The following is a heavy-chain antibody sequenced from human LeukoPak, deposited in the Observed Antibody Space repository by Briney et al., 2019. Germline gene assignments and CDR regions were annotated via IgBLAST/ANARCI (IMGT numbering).Heavy chain of an antibody. J-gene: IGHJ4*02. CDR2: IDASGSYT. CDR3: ARQLWFGELFLGY. D-gene: IGHD3-10*01. V-gene: IGHV5-10-1*01. Sequence: GESLRISCKGSGYSFTSYWVSWVRQMPGQGLGCMGRIDASGSYTNYSPSFQGHVTISADKSISTAYLQWSSLKASDTALYYCARQLWFGELFLGYWGQGTLVTVSS. CDR1: GYSFTSYW.